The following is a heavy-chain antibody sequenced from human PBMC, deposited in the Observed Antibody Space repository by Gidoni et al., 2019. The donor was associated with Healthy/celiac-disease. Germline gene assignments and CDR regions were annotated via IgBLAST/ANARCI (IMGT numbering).Heavy chain of an antibody. CDR3: AKTLPPVSVWGSYRFDY. D-gene: IGHD3-16*02. Sequence: EVQLLESGGGLVQPGGSLSLSCAASGFTFSSYAMSWVRQAPGKGLEWVSAISGSGGSTYYADSVKGRFTISRDNSKNTLYLQMNSLRAEDTAVYYCAKTLPPVSVWGSYRFDYWGQGTLVTVSS. CDR1: GFTFSSYA. V-gene: IGHV3-23*01. CDR2: ISGSGGST. J-gene: IGHJ4*02.